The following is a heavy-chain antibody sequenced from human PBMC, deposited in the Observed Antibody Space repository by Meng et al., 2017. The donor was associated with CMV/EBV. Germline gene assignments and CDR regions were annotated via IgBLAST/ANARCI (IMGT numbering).Heavy chain of an antibody. V-gene: IGHV3-9*01. J-gene: IGHJ3*02. CDR2: ISWNSGSI. CDR1: GFTFDDYA. Sequence: SLKISCAASGFTFDDYAMHWVRQAPGKGLEWVSGISWNSGSIGYADSVKGRFTISRDNAKNSLYLQMNSLRAEDTALYYCAFIVVVPAANAFDIWGQGTTVTVSS. CDR3: AFIVVVPAANAFDI. D-gene: IGHD2-2*01.